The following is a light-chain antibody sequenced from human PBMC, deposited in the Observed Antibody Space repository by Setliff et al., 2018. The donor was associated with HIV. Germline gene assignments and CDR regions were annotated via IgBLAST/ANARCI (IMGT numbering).Light chain of an antibody. CDR2: EVN. Sequence: QSALTQPPSASGSPGQSVTISCTGTSSDVGAYNYVSWYQQHPGKAPKLMIYEVNKRPSGVPDRFSGSKSGNTASLTVSGLQADDEADYYCAAWDDSLNGVVFGGGTKVTVL. J-gene: IGLJ2*01. V-gene: IGLV2-8*01. CDR1: SSDVGAYNY. CDR3: AAWDDSLNGVV.